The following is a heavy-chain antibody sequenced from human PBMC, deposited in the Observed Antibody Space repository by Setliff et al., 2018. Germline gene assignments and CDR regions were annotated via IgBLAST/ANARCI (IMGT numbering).Heavy chain of an antibody. CDR1: GFTFSSSA. J-gene: IGHJ3*02. CDR3: ARESQIACFGCSGGSSWFGAFDI. CDR2: ISSTITST. D-gene: IGHD2-15*01. V-gene: IGHV3-23*01. Sequence: PGGSLRLSCAASGFTFSSSAMAWVRQAPGKGLEWVSAISSTITSTYYADSVKGRFTISRDNSKNTLYLQMNSLRAEDTAVYYCARESQIACFGCSGGSSWFGAFDIWGQGTMVTVSS.